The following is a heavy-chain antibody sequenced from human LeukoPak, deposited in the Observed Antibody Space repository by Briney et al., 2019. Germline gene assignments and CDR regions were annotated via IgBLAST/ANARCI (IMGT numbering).Heavy chain of an antibody. J-gene: IGHJ6*02. CDR1: GYTFTGYY. CDR3: ARDELVRDYGMDV. CDR2: ISAYNGNT. D-gene: IGHD1-7*01. V-gene: IGHV1-18*04. Sequence: ASVKVSCKASGYTFTGYYMHWVRQAPGQGLEWMGWISAYNGNTNYAQKLQGRITMTTDTSTSTAYMELRSLRSDDTAVYYCARDELVRDYGMDVWGQGTTVTVSS.